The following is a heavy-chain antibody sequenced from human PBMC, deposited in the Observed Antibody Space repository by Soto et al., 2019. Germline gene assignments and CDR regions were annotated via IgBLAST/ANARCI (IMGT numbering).Heavy chain of an antibody. CDR2: ISAYNGNT. CDR3: ARAVGYYDSSCKFVGDAFDI. D-gene: IGHD3-22*01. V-gene: IGHV1-18*01. J-gene: IGHJ3*02. CDR1: GYTFTSYG. Sequence: QVQLVQSGAEVKKPGASVKVSCKASGYTFTSYGISWVRQAPGQGLEWMGWISAYNGNTNYAQKLQGRVTMTTDTSTSTAYMELRSLRSDDTAVYYCARAVGYYDSSCKFVGDAFDIWGQGTMVTVSS.